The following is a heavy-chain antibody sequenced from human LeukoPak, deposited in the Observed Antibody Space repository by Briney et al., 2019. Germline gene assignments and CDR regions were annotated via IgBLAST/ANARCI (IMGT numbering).Heavy chain of an antibody. V-gene: IGHV4-34*01. CDR1: GGSFSGYY. CDR2: INHSGST. D-gene: IGHD3-3*01. CDR3: ARDRITIFGVVIMGFDY. Sequence: SETLSLTCAVYGGSFSGYYWSWIRQPPGKGLEWIGEINHSGSTNYNPSLKSRVTISVDTSKNQFCLKLSSVTAADTAVYYCARDRITIFGVVIMGFDYWGQGTLVTVSS. J-gene: IGHJ4*02.